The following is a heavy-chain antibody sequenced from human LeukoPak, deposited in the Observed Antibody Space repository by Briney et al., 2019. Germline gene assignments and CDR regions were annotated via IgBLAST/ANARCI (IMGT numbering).Heavy chain of an antibody. J-gene: IGHJ4*02. CDR3: ARALWRGYSYGWVDY. CDR2: IYYSGST. CDR1: GGSISSYY. D-gene: IGHD5-18*01. V-gene: IGHV4-59*01. Sequence: PLETLSLTCTVSGGSISSYYWSWIRQPPGKGLEWIGYIYYSGSTNYNPSLKSRVTISVDTSKNQFSLKLSSVTAADTAVYYCARALWRGYSYGWVDYWGQGTLVTVSS.